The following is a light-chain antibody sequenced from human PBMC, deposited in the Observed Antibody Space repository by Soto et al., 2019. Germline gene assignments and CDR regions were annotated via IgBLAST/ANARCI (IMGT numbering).Light chain of an antibody. Sequence: QSALTQPRSVSGSPGQSVTISCTGTSSDVGGYNYVSWYQQHPGKAPKLMIYDVSKRPSGVPDRFSGSKPGNTASLTISGLQAEDEADYYCCSYAGSYTFHVFGTGTKVTVL. J-gene: IGLJ1*01. CDR3: CSYAGSYTFHV. CDR1: SSDVGGYNY. V-gene: IGLV2-11*01. CDR2: DVS.